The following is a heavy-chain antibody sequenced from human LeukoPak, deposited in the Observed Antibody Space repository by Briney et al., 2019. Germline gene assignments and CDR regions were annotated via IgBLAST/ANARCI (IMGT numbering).Heavy chain of an antibody. J-gene: IGHJ5*02. Sequence: ASVKVSCKASGGTFSSYAISWVRQAPGQGLEWMGGIIPIFGTANYAQKFQGRVTITADESTSTAYMELSSLRSEDTAVYYCARVKPAYCGGDCYWCNWFDPWGQGTLVTVSS. CDR1: GGTFSSYA. CDR3: ARVKPAYCGGDCYWCNWFDP. D-gene: IGHD2-21*02. CDR2: IIPIFGTA. V-gene: IGHV1-69*01.